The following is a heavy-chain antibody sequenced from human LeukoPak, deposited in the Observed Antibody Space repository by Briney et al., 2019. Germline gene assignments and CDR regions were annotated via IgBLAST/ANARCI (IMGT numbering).Heavy chain of an antibody. CDR2: IVVGSGNT. CDR3: AADPSPYYGMDV. Sequence: SVKVSCKASGFTFTSSAVQWVRQARGQRLEWIGWIVVGSGNTNYAQKFQERVTITRDMSTSTTYMELSSLRSEDTAVYYCAADPSPYYGMDVWGQGTTVTVSS. J-gene: IGHJ6*02. CDR1: GFTFTSSA. V-gene: IGHV1-58*01.